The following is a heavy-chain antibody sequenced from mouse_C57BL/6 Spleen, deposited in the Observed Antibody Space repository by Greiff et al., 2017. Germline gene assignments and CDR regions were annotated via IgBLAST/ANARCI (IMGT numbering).Heavy chain of an antibody. CDR2: ISSGGSYT. Sequence: EVKLVESGGDLVKPGGSLKLSCAASGFTFSSYGMSWVRQTPDKRLEWVATISSGGSYTYYPDSVKGRFTISRDNAKNTLYLQMSSLKTEDTAMYYCARRGDYGSIYFDYWGQGTTLTVSS. J-gene: IGHJ2*01. CDR1: GFTFSSYG. V-gene: IGHV5-6*02. CDR3: ARRGDYGSIYFDY. D-gene: IGHD1-1*01.